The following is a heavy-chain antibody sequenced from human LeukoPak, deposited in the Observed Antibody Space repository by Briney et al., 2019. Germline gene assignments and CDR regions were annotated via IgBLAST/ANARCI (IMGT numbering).Heavy chain of an antibody. CDR2: ISPTGSTT. CDR3: ARGPNSNWSGLDF. J-gene: IGHJ4*02. V-gene: IGHV3-74*01. D-gene: IGHD6-6*01. Sequence: GGSLRLSCTASGFSLSGHWMQWARQLRRKGQVWVSRISPTGSTTSYADSVKGRFTVSRDNAKNTLYLQVNNLRAEDTAVYYCARGPNSNWSGLDFWGQGTLLTVSS. CDR1: GFSLSGHW.